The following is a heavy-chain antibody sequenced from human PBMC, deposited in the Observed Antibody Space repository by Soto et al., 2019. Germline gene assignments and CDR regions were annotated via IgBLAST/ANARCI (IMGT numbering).Heavy chain of an antibody. Sequence: SETLSLTCTVSGGSISSSIYYWGRIRQPPGKGLEWIGSFYYSGSPYYNPSLKSRVTISVDTSKNQFSLKLSSVTAADTAVYYCARSEFDGLFPLNYWGQGTLVTVSS. CDR3: ARSEFDGLFPLNY. CDR1: GGSISSSIYY. J-gene: IGHJ4*02. D-gene: IGHD3-10*01. CDR2: FYYSGSP. V-gene: IGHV4-39*01.